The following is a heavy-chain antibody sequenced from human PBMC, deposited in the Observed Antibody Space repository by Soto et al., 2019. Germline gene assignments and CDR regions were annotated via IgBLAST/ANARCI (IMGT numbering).Heavy chain of an antibody. V-gene: IGHV3-33*01. CDR1: GFTFSSYG. J-gene: IGHJ4*02. CDR2: IWYDGSNK. CDR3: ARDLPLAGSDY. Sequence: QVQLVESGGGVVQPGRSLRLSCAASGFTFSSYGMHWVRQAPGKGLEWVAVIWYDGSNKYYADSVKGRFTISRDNSKNTLYLQMNSLRAEDTAVYYCARDLPLAGSDYWGQGTLVTVSS. D-gene: IGHD6-19*01.